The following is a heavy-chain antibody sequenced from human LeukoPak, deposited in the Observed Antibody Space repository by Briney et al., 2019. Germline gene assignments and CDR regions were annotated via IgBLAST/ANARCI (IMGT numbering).Heavy chain of an antibody. CDR1: GFTFRDYA. D-gene: IGHD5-18*01. CDR2: ISYDGSNK. CDR3: ARDLERDTAMVTNDY. J-gene: IGHJ4*02. Sequence: GGSLRLSCAVSGFTFRDYAMSWFRQAPGKGLEWVAVISYDGSNKYYADSVKGRFTISRDNSKNTLYLQMNSLRAEDTAVYYCARDLERDTAMVTNDYWGQGTLVTVSS. V-gene: IGHV3-30*04.